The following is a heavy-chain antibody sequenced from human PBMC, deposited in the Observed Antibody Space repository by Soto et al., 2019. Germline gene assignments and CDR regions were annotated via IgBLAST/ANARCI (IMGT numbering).Heavy chain of an antibody. CDR2: IIPIFGTA. J-gene: IGHJ4*02. CDR3: ARGGDYYGSGSYYNANEGGFDY. V-gene: IGHV1-69*01. CDR1: GGTFSSYA. Sequence: QVQLVQCGAEVKKPESSVKVSCKASGGTFSSYAISWVRQAPGQGLEWMGGIIPIFGTANYAQKFQGRVTITADESTSTAYMELSSLRSEDTAVYYCARGGDYYGSGSYYNANEGGFDYWGQGTLVTVSS. D-gene: IGHD3-10*01.